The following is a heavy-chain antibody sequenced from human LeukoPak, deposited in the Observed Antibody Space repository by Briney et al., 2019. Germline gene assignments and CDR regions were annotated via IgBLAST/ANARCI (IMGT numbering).Heavy chain of an antibody. J-gene: IGHJ4*02. CDR3: WSSSQYYDYVWGSYRPYYFDY. Sequence: PSETLSLTCTVSGGSFSSYYWSWIRQPPGKGLEWVGYIYYSGSTNYNPSLKSRVTISVNTSKNQSPLKLNSVTTADPAVFYFWSSSQYYDYVWGSYRPYYFDYWGQGTLVTVSS. V-gene: IGHV4-59*08. D-gene: IGHD3-16*01. CDR2: IYYSGST. CDR1: GGSFSSYY.